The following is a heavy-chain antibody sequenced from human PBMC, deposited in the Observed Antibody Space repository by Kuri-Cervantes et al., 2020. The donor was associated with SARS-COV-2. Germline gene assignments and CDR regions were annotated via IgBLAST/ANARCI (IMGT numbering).Heavy chain of an antibody. J-gene: IGHJ3*01. V-gene: IGHV3-33*01. D-gene: IGHD2-2*01. Sequence: GESLKISCTASGFTFGSYGMHWVRQAPGKGLEWVAVIWYDGSNKYYADSVKGRFTISRDNSKNTLYLQMNSLRAEDTAVYYCARDSCSSTSCGHSSWGQGTMVTVSS. CDR2: IWYDGSNK. CDR1: GFTFGSYG. CDR3: ARDSCSSTSCGHSS.